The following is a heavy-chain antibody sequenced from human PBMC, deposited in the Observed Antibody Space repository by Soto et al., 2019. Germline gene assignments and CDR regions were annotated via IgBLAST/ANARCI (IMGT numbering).Heavy chain of an antibody. CDR2: INPNSGGT. V-gene: IGHV1-2*04. Sequence: ASVKVSCTASGYTFTGYYMHWVRQAPGQGLEWMGWINPNSGGTNYAQKFQGWVTMTRDTSISTAYVELSRLRSDDTAVYYCARDRFGYSGYVLDYWGQGTLVTVSS. CDR1: GYTFTGYY. CDR3: ARDRFGYSGYVLDY. D-gene: IGHD5-12*01. J-gene: IGHJ4*02.